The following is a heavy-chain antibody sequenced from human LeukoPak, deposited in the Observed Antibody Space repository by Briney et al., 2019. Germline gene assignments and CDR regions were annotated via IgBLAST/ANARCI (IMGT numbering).Heavy chain of an antibody. CDR2: IDSDVSST. CDR1: GFTVSRYW. Sequence: PGRSLRLSCAASGFTVSRYWMHWVRQAPGKGLVWVLRIDSDVSSTTYADSVKGRFIISRDNAKNTLYLQMNSLRAEDTAVYYCARTVTDAFDIWGQGTMVTVSS. J-gene: IGHJ3*02. D-gene: IGHD3-16*02. V-gene: IGHV3-74*03. CDR3: ARTVTDAFDI.